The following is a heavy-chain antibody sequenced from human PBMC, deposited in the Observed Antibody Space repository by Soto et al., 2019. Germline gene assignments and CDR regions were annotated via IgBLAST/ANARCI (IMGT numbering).Heavy chain of an antibody. J-gene: IGHJ6*02. CDR2: IIPIFGTA. CDR1: GGTFSSYA. D-gene: IGHD4-4*01. Sequence: SVKVSCKASGGTFSSYAISWVRQAPGQGLEWMGGIIPIFGTANYAQKFQGRVTITADESTSTAYMELSSLRSEDTAVYYCARDWATTVTHYGMDVWGQGTTVTVSS. CDR3: ARDWATTVTHYGMDV. V-gene: IGHV1-69*13.